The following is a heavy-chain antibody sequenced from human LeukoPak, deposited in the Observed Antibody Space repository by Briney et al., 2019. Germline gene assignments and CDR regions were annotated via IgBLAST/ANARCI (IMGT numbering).Heavy chain of an antibody. CDR2: INTKSKAI. D-gene: IGHD3-9*01. CDR3: VRDQDWAFDY. CDR1: GFTFSSYT. V-gene: IGHV3-48*01. Sequence: GGSLRLSCAASGFTFSSYTMNWIRQAPGKGLEWISFINTKSKAIYYADSVKGRFTISRDNARNLLHPQMNSLRAEDTALYFCVRDQDWAFDYWGQGTLVTVSS. J-gene: IGHJ4*02.